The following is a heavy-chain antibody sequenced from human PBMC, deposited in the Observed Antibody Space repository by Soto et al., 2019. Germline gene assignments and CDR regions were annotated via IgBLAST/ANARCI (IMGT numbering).Heavy chain of an antibody. D-gene: IGHD3-22*01. CDR1: GFTFTSSA. J-gene: IGHJ3*02. CDR3: AADSYTYYYDSSEDAFDI. CDR2: IVVGSGNT. V-gene: IGHV1-58*01. Sequence: GASVKVSCKASGFTFTSSAVQWVRQARGQRLEWIRWIVVGSGNTNYAQKFQERVTITRDMSTSTAYMQLSSLRSEDTAVYYCAADSYTYYYDSSEDAFDIWGQVTMVTVSS.